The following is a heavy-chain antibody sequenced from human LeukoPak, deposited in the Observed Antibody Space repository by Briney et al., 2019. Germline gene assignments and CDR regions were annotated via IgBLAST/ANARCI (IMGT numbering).Heavy chain of an antibody. CDR3: ARGGFQWLRWQFSDY. CDR1: AFTFSTYG. Sequence: PGGSLRLSCAASAFTFSTYGMHWVRQAPGKGLEWIGEINHSGSTNYNPSLKSRVTISVDTSKNQFSLKLSSVTAADTAVYYCARGGFQWLRWQFSDYWGQGTLVTVSS. D-gene: IGHD5-12*01. CDR2: INHSGST. V-gene: IGHV4-34*01. J-gene: IGHJ4*02.